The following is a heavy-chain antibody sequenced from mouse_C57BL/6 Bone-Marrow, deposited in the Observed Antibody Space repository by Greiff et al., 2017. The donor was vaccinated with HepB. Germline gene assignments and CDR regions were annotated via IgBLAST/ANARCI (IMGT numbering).Heavy chain of an antibody. CDR3: ARGDYYGSSYDY. CDR2: INPSTGGT. D-gene: IGHD1-1*01. V-gene: IGHV1-42*01. Sequence: VQLQQSGPELVKPGASVKISCKASGYSFTGYYMNWVKQSPEKSLEWIGEINPSTGGTTYNQKFKAKATLTVDKSSSTAYMQLMSLTSEDSAVYYCARGDYYGSSYDYWGQGTLVTVSA. CDR1: GYSFTGYY. J-gene: IGHJ3*01.